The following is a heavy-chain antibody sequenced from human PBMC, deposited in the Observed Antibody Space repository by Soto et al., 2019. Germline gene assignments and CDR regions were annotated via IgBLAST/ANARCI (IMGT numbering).Heavy chain of an antibody. CDR3: ARGGYSSSSGGLHWFDP. J-gene: IGHJ5*02. V-gene: IGHV1-2*02. CDR2: INPNSGGT. Sequence: ASVKVSCKASGYTFTGYYMHWVRQAPGQGLEWMGWINPNSGGTNYAQKFQGRVTMTRDTSISTAYMELSRLRSDDTAVYYCARGGYSSSSGGLHWFDPWGQGTLVTVS. CDR1: GYTFTGYY. D-gene: IGHD6-6*01.